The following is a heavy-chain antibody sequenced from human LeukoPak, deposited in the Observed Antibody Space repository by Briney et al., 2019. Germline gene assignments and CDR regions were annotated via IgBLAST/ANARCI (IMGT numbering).Heavy chain of an antibody. J-gene: IGHJ6*02. CDR2: ISYDGSNK. D-gene: IGHD6-19*01. Sequence: PGRSLRLSCAASGFTFSSYAMHWVRQAPGKGLEWVAVISYDGSNKYYADSVKGRFTISRDNSKNTLYLQMNSLRAEDTAVYYCARDLKIAVAGTDYYYYGMDVWGQGTTVTVSS. CDR1: GFTFSSYA. CDR3: ARDLKIAVAGTDYYYYGMDV. V-gene: IGHV3-30*04.